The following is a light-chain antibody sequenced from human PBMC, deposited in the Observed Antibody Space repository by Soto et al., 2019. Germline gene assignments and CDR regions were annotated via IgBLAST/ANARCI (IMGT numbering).Light chain of an antibody. CDR2: DAS. V-gene: IGKV3-11*01. Sequence: EIVLTQSPATLSLSPGERATLSCRASQSVSSYLAWYQQKPGQAPRLLIYDASNRATGIPARFSGGGSGTDFTHTISSLEPGGVAVYYCQQRSTGPPAFTFGPGTKVDIK. J-gene: IGKJ3*01. CDR1: QSVSSY. CDR3: QQRSTGPPAFT.